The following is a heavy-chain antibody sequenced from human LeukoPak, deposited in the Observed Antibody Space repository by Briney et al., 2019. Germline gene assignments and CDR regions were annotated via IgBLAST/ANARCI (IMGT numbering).Heavy chain of an antibody. V-gene: IGHV4-4*07. Sequence: SETLSLTCNVLGGSIGSYYWSWIRQPAGKGLEWIGRIFHSGSTNYNPSLKSRVIMSVDTSKNQFSLKLTSVTAADTAVYYCVRGAWFDPWGLGTLVTVSS. CDR3: VRGAWFDP. CDR2: IFHSGST. CDR1: GGSIGSYY. J-gene: IGHJ5*02.